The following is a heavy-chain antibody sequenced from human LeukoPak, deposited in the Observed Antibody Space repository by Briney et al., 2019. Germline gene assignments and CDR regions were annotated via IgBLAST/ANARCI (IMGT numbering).Heavy chain of an antibody. CDR2: MNPNSGNT. CDR3: ARGYVPKANQLTYNWFDP. CDR1: GYTFTSYD. J-gene: IGHJ5*02. Sequence: ASVKVSCKASGYTFTSYDINWVRQATGQGLEWMGWMNPNSGNTGYAQKFQGRVTMTRNTSVSTAYMELSSLRSEDTAVYYCARGYVPKANQLTYNWFDPWGQGTLVTVSS. D-gene: IGHD5-24*01. V-gene: IGHV1-8*01.